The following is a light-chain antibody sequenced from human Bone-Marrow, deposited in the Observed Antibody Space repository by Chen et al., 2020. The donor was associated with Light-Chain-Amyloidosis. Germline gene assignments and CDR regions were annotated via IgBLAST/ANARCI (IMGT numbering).Light chain of an antibody. CDR2: DAS. J-gene: IGKJ2*01. CDR1: QSVSSY. CDR3: QQRSNWLYT. Sequence: EIVLRQSPATLSLSPGERATLSCRASQSVSSYLAWYQQKPGQAPRLFIYDASNRATGIPARFSGSGSGTDFTLTISSLEPEDFAVYYCQQRSNWLYTFGQGTRLEIK. V-gene: IGKV3-11*01.